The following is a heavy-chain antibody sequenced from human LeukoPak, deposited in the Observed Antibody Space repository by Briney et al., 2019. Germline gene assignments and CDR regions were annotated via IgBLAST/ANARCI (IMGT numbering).Heavy chain of an antibody. V-gene: IGHV3-23*01. D-gene: IGHD6-19*01. Sequence: GGSLRLSCAASGFTLSNYAMSWVRQAPGKGLEWVSTIRTSGDNTYYADSVKGRFTISRDNSKNTLYLQMISLRAEDTALCYCAKCVTGWPNWFDPWGQEPWSPSPQ. CDR2: IRTSGDNT. CDR1: GFTLSNYA. J-gene: IGHJ5*02. CDR3: AKCVTGWPNWFDP.